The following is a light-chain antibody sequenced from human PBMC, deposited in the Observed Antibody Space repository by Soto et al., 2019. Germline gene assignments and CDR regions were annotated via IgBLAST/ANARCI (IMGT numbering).Light chain of an antibody. V-gene: IGLV2-14*01. J-gene: IGLJ2*01. CDR2: EVD. Sequence: QSALTQPASVSGSPGQSITISCTGTSSDIGSYTYVSWYQQHPGQVPKLMIYEVDNRPSGVSSRFSGSKSGNTASLTISGLQAEDEADYYCSSYTRTTTRVVFGGGTKLTVL. CDR1: SSDIGSYTY. CDR3: SSYTRTTTRVV.